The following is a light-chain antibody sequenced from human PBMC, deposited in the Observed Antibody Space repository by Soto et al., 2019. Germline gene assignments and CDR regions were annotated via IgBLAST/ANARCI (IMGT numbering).Light chain of an antibody. Sequence: EIVLTQSPGTLSLSPGERATLSCRASRSVTSNYLAWYQQKPGQAPRLLIYAASTRATGIPDRFSGSGSGTDFTLTISRLEPEDFATYYCQQSYSTPSAFGQGTKVDIK. CDR1: RSVTSNY. V-gene: IGKV3-20*01. J-gene: IGKJ1*01. CDR2: AAS. CDR3: QQSYSTPSA.